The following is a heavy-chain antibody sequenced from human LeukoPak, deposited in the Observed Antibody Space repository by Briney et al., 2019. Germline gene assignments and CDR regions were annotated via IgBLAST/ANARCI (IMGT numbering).Heavy chain of an antibody. J-gene: IGHJ5*02. V-gene: IGHV3-30*03. Sequence: PGGSLRPSCAASGFTFSSYGMHWVRQAPGKGLEWVVVISYDGSNKYYADSVKGRFTISRDNSKNTLYLQMNSLRAEDTAMYYCARRYLRLNWFDPWGQGTLVTVSS. D-gene: IGHD3-10*01. CDR2: ISYDGSNK. CDR3: ARRYLRLNWFDP. CDR1: GFTFSSYG.